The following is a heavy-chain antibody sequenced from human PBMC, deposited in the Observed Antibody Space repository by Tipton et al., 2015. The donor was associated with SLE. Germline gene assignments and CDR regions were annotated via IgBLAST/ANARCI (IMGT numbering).Heavy chain of an antibody. CDR2: ISGSGDRT. V-gene: IGHV3-23*01. J-gene: IGHJ6*02. D-gene: IGHD3-3*01. CDR1: GFTFSSYA. CDR3: ARDPSSVELRSYYGMDV. Sequence: GSLRLSCAASGFTFSSYAMNWVRQAPGKGLEWVSGISGSGDRTYYADSARGRFTISRDNSKNTVHLLLNSLRGEDTAEYYCARDPSSVELRSYYGMDVWGQGTTVTVSS.